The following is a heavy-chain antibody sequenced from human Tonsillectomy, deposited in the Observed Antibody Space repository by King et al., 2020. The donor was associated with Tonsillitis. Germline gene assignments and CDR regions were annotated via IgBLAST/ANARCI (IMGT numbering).Heavy chain of an antibody. CDR2: IYPGDNI. J-gene: IGHJ1*01. D-gene: IGHD2-21*01. V-gene: IGHV3-53*01. Sequence: VQLVESGGGLIQPGGSLRVSCAASGLTVSNNYMSWIRQAPGKGLEWVSVIYPGDNIYYADSVKGRVTISRDNSRNTLNLQLNSLRADDTAVYYCARGMWPGYFQHWGQGTLVAVSS. CDR1: GLTVSNNY. CDR3: ARGMWPGYFQH.